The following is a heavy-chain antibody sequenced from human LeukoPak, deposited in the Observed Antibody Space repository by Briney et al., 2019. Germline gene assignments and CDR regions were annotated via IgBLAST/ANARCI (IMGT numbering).Heavy chain of an antibody. J-gene: IGHJ4*02. CDR3: ASNTNYYEGSGHYVFDY. CDR2: INPSGGGT. Sequence: ASVKVSCKASGYTFTSYYMNWVRQAPGQGLEWMGIINPSGGGTNYAQKFQGRVTMTRDTSTSTVYMELSSLRSEDTAVYYRASNTNYYEGSGHYVFDYWGQGTLVTISS. CDR1: GYTFTSYY. D-gene: IGHD3-22*01. V-gene: IGHV1-46*01.